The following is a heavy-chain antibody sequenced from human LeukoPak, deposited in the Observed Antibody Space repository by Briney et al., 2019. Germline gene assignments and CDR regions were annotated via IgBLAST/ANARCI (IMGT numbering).Heavy chain of an antibody. J-gene: IGHJ4*02. CDR2: MSYSGGT. D-gene: IGHD1-1*01. V-gene: IGHV4-39*01. CDR3: ARGSSTGTTRLDY. CDR1: GGSIGSSSYY. Sequence: SETLSLTCTVSGGSIGSSSYYWGWIRQPPGKGLEWIGSMSYSGGTYHSPSLKSRVTMSLDTSRNQFSLKLRSVTAADTAVYYCARGSSTGTTRLDYWGQGTLVTVSS.